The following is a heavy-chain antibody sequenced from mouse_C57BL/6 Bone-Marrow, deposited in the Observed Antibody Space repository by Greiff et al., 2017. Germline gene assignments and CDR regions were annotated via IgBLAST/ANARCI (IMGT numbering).Heavy chain of an antibody. V-gene: IGHV5-17*02. CDR1: GFPFSSFG. D-gene: IGHD3-2*02. CDR3: ARWAGRGAMDY. CDR2: ISSGSSTI. J-gene: IGHJ4*01. Sequence: EVKLMESGGGLVQPGGSRKLSCAASGFPFSSFGMHWVRQAPEQGLEWVAYISSGSSTIYYADTVKGRFTISRDNPKNTLFLQMTSLRSEDTAMYYCARWAGRGAMDYWGQGTSVTVSS.